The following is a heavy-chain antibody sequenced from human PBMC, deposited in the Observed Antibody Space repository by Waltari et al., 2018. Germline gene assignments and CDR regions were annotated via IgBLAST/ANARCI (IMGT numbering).Heavy chain of an antibody. CDR2: ISNFGGTV. J-gene: IGHJ4*02. Sequence: EVQLVESGGGLVKPGGSLRLSCAASGFPFSLFPLNWVRQAPGKGLEWVAYISNFGGTVYYADSVQSRFIISRDNVKNSLDLQMDSLTAEDTAVYYCAILPAYSSAWSADYWGRGTRVTVSS. CDR1: GFPFSLFP. CDR3: AILPAYSSAWSADY. V-gene: IGHV3-48*03. D-gene: IGHD6-19*01.